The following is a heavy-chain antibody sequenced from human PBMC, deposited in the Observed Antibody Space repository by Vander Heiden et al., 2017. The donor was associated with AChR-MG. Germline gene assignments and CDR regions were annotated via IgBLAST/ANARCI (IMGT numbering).Heavy chain of an antibody. V-gene: IGHV4-34*01. D-gene: IGHD3-3*01. CDR1: GGSFSGYY. CDR2: INQSGRT. Sequence: QVQLQQWGAGLLKPSETLSLTCAVYGGSFSGYYWSWIRQPPGKGLEWIGEINQSGRTNYNPCLKSRVTISVDTSKNQFSLKLSSVTAADTAVYYCARGRITIFGVVIDYYYYYMDVWGKGTTVTVSS. J-gene: IGHJ6*03. CDR3: ARGRITIFGVVIDYYYYYMDV.